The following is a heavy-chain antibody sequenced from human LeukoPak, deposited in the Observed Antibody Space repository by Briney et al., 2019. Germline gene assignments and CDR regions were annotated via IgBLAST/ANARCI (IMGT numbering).Heavy chain of an antibody. V-gene: IGHV3-48*04. J-gene: IGHJ4*02. CDR2: IFSSSTI. CDR3: AREEEAMVGS. Sequence: GGSLRLSCAATGFAFNMYSMNWFRQAPGKGLEWVSHIFSSSTIYYADSVKGRFTASRDNAKNSLYLQMNSLRAEGTAVYYCAREEEAMVGSWGQGTLVTVSS. D-gene: IGHD5-18*01. CDR1: GFAFNMYS.